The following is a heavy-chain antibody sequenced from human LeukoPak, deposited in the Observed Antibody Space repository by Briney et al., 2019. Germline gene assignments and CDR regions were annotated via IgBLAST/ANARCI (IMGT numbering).Heavy chain of an antibody. V-gene: IGHV1-3*01. CDR1: GYTFTSYS. D-gene: IGHD2-15*01. Sequence: VASVKVSCKASGYTFTSYSIHWVRQAPGQRLEWMGWINAGNGNTKYSQKFQGRVTITRDTSASTAYMELSSLRSEDTAVYYCARVYCSGGSCLNYYYYGMDVWGQGTTVTVSS. CDR2: INAGNGNT. CDR3: ARVYCSGGSCLNYYYYGMDV. J-gene: IGHJ6*02.